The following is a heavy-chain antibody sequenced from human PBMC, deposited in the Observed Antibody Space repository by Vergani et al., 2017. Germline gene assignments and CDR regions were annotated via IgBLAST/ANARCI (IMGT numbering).Heavy chain of an antibody. Sequence: QVQLQESGPGLVKPSETLSLTCAVSGYSISSGYYWGWIRQPPGKGLEWIGSIYHSGSTHYNPSLKSRGTISVDTSNNQFSLTLRSVTAADTAVYYCARVPVRGSYLSFDYWGQGTLVAVSS. J-gene: IGHJ4*02. D-gene: IGHD1-26*01. CDR2: IYHSGST. CDR1: GYSISSGYY. CDR3: ARVPVRGSYLSFDY. V-gene: IGHV4-38-2*01.